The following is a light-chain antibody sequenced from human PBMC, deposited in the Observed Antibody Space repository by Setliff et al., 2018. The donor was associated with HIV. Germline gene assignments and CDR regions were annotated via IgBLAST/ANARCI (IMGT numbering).Light chain of an antibody. J-gene: IGLJ2*01. CDR1: STNLGKNY. CDR2: DNN. V-gene: IGLV1-51*01. CDR3: GTWDSSLSAVI. Sequence: QSVLTPSPSVSAAPGQEVTISCSGSSTNLGKNYVSWYKHLPGTAPKLLIYDNNKRPSGIPDRFSGSKSGTSATLAITGLQTGDEAEYYCGTWDSSLSAVIFGGGTKGTV.